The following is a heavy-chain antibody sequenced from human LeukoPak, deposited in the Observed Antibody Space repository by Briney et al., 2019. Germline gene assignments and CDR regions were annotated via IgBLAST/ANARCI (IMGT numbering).Heavy chain of an antibody. D-gene: IGHD3-16*01. CDR1: GFTFRSYA. V-gene: IGHV3-23*01. J-gene: IGHJ4*02. CDR2: LRGDGET. CDR3: AKASWVSRADAVL. Sequence: TGGSLRLSCAASGFTFRSYAMSWVRQAPARGLEWVSSLRGDGETFYIDSVKGRFTLSRDESRNTVYLQLNNLRVEDTAVYFCAKASWVSRADAVLWGQGTLVTVSS.